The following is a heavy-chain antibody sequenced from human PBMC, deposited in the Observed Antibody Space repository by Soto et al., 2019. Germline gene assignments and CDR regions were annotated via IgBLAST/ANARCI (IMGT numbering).Heavy chain of an antibody. V-gene: IGHV1-69*13. CDR3: ARDRGPDTAMANDY. Sequence: ASVKVSCKASGGTFSSYAISWVRQAPGQGLEWMGGIIPIFGTANYAQKFQGRVTITADESTSTAYMELSSLRSEDTAVYYCARDRGPDTAMANDYWGQGTLVTVSS. CDR2: IIPIFGTA. J-gene: IGHJ4*02. D-gene: IGHD5-18*01. CDR1: GGTFSSYA.